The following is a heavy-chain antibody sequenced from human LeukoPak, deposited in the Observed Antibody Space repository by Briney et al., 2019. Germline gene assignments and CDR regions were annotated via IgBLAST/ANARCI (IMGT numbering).Heavy chain of an antibody. Sequence: GGSLRLSCAASGFTFSSYAMSWVRQAPGKGLEWVSAISGSGGSTYYADSVKGRFTISRDNSKNTLYLQMNSLRAKDTAVYYCAKGDYCSSTSCYVSGYYYYGMDVWGQGTTVTVSS. CDR1: GFTFSSYA. D-gene: IGHD2-2*01. CDR2: ISGSGGST. V-gene: IGHV3-23*01. J-gene: IGHJ6*02. CDR3: AKGDYCSSTSCYVSGYYYYGMDV.